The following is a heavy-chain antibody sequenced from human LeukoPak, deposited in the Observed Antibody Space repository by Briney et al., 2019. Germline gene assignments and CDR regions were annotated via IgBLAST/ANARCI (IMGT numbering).Heavy chain of an antibody. CDR3: SKWGNYNVLTGYYVYDY. D-gene: IGHD3-9*01. CDR1: GFTFSNYA. CDR2: ITGGGSGI. J-gene: IGHJ4*02. Sequence: PVGSLRLSCAASGFTFSNYAMSCVRQAPGKGLGWVSAITGGGSGIYYADSMKSRFTISRDTSKNTQYLQINSMRAEDTAVYYCSKWGNYNVLTGYYVYDYWGKGTLVTVSS. V-gene: IGHV3-23*01.